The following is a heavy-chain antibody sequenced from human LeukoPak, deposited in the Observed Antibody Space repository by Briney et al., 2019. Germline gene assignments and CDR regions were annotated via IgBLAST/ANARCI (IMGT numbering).Heavy chain of an antibody. CDR2: ISAYNGNT. V-gene: IGHV1-18*01. Sequence: ASVKVSCKASGYTFTSYGISWVRQAPGQGLEWMGWISAYNGNTNYAQKLQGRVTMTTDTSTSTAYMELRSLRSDDTAVYYCARDLDIVVVVAATPFYYWGQGTLVTVSS. D-gene: IGHD2-15*01. CDR3: ARDLDIVVVVAATPFYY. CDR1: GYTFTSYG. J-gene: IGHJ4*02.